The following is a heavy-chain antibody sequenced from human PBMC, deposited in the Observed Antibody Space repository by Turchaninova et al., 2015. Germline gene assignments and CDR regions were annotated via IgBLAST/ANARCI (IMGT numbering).Heavy chain of an antibody. CDR3: GRDPNGDYIGAFDF. V-gene: IGHV3-23*01. Sequence: EVQLLESGGGLVQPGGSLRVACAGSGLIFSNYAMTWVRRAPGKGLEGISSIMGNGGYSKYADAVKGRFTISRDNSKNTVFLHMNSLRAEDTAVYYCGRDPNGDYIGAFDFWGQGTLVSVSP. CDR2: IMGNGGYS. J-gene: IGHJ3*01. CDR1: GLIFSNYA. D-gene: IGHD4-17*01.